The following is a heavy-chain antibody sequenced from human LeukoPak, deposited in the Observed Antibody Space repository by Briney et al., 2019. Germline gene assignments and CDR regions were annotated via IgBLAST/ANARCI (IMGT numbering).Heavy chain of an antibody. CDR1: GGSISSGDYY. CDR3: ARDWPGPADAFDI. V-gene: IGHV4-30-4*08. J-gene: IGHJ3*02. Sequence: SQTLSLTCTVSGGSISSGDYYWSWIRQPPGKGLEWIGYIYYSGSTYYNPSLKSRVTISVDTSKNQFSLKLSSVTAADTAVYYCARDWPGPADAFDIWGQGTMVTVSS. CDR2: IYYSGST.